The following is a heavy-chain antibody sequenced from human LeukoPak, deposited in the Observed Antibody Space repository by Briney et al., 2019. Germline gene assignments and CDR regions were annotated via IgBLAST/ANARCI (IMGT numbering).Heavy chain of an antibody. V-gene: IGHV3-23*01. CDR3: AKPLRGSGSFNYAYCDF. D-gene: IGHD3-10*01. Sequence: GGSLRLSCEASGFSFSSYAMSWVRQAPGKGLEWVSVINGSGGSTNYADSLKGRFTISRDNSKNTLYLQMNSLRAEDTAVYFCAKPLRGSGSFNYAYCDFGGQGNRVTVSA. CDR2: INGSGGST. CDR1: GFSFSSYA. J-gene: IGHJ4*02.